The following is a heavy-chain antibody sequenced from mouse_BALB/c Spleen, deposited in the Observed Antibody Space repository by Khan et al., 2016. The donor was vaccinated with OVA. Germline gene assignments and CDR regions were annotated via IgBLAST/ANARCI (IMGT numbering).Heavy chain of an antibody. CDR3: KRHGYVAWFTY. Sequence: EVQLQESGPELMKPGASVKISCKASGYSFTTYYLHWVMQSHGESLEWIGYVDPFSGGTTYNQKFKGKATLTVDKSSSTAYMHLSNLKSEDSAVYYCKRHGYVAWFTYWGQGTLVTVSA. J-gene: IGHJ3*01. D-gene: IGHD2-2*01. CDR1: GYSFTTYY. CDR2: VDPFSGGT. V-gene: IGHV1S135*01.